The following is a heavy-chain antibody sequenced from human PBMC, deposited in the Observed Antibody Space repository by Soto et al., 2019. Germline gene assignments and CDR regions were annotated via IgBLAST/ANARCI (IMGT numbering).Heavy chain of an antibody. J-gene: IGHJ4*02. D-gene: IGHD1-1*01. CDR2: ISAYNGNT. CDR3: ARDRGGGTFDY. Sequence: QVQLVQSGPEVKKPGASVKVSCKGSDYTFTSQGITWVRQAPGQGLEWMGWISAYNGNTNYKQNLQGRVTMTTDTSTTTAYMELRSLRSDDTAVYYCARDRGGGTFDYWGQGTLVTVSS. V-gene: IGHV1-18*01. CDR1: DYTFTSQG.